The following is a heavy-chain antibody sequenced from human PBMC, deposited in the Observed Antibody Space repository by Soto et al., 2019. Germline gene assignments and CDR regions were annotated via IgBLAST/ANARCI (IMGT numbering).Heavy chain of an antibody. CDR2: TYHGGST. J-gene: IGHJ5*02. D-gene: IGHD3-22*01. CDR1: GYSISSGYY. V-gene: IGHV4-38-2*01. CDR3: ARVGPWVPYYYDSSPYTFENWFDP. Sequence: PSETLSLTCAVSGYSISSGYYWGWLRQPPGEGLEWIGSTYHGGSTYYNPSLNSRVTLSIDMTNNHVSLILNSVTAADTAVYYCARVGPWVPYYYDSSPYTFENWFDPGGQGTLVTVSS.